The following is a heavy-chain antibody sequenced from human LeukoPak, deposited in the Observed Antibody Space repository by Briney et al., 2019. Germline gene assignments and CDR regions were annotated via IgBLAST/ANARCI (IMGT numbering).Heavy chain of an antibody. Sequence: GGSLRLSCAASGFTVRRNYMSWVRQAPGKGLEWVSVIYSAGNTHYADSVKGRFTISRDKFRNILYLQMDSLRAEDTAVYYCARTADYGDFVPWYHYGMDVWGQGTTVTVSS. J-gene: IGHJ6*02. CDR1: GFTVRRNY. CDR2: IYSAGNT. D-gene: IGHD4-17*01. CDR3: ARTADYGDFVPWYHYGMDV. V-gene: IGHV3-53*01.